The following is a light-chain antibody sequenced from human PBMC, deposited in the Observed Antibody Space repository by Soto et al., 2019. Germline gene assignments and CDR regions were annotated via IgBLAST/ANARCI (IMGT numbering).Light chain of an antibody. Sequence: QSVLTQPPSASGTPGQRVTVSCSGSSSNIGINTVNWYQHLPGTAPKLLIYNSDQRPSGVPDRISGSKSGTSASLAIGGLQSEDEADYYCAAWDDGLNGFFVFGTGTKVTVL. CDR3: AAWDDGLNGFFV. CDR2: NSD. V-gene: IGLV1-44*01. CDR1: SSNIGINT. J-gene: IGLJ1*01.